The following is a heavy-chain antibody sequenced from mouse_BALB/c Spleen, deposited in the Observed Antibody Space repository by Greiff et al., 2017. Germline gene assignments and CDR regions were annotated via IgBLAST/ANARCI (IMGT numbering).Heavy chain of an antibody. CDR1: GFSLTSYD. CDR3: VRDRRDIYAMDY. J-gene: IGHJ4*01. V-gene: IGHV2-9-2*01. CDR2: IWTGGST. Sequence: VQLVESGPGLVAPSQSLSITCTVSGFSLTSYDISWIRQPPGKGLEWLGVIWTGGSTNYNSAFMSRLSISKDNSKSQVFLKMNSLQTDDTAIYYCVRDRRDIYAMDYWGQGTSVTVSS. D-gene: IGHD3-3*01.